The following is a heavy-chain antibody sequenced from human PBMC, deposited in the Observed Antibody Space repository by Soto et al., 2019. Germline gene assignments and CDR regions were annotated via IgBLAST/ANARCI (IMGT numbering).Heavy chain of an antibody. D-gene: IGHD2-8*02. J-gene: IGHJ5*02. CDR2: IYPGDSDT. V-gene: IGHV5-51*01. CDR3: ARSISPFYCET. Sequence: ESLKISCKGSGFSFTGYWIAWVRQMPGKGLEWMGIIYPGDSDTRYSPSFQGQVSISADRSISTAYLQWGSLKASDTAMYYCARSISPFYCETWGQGALVIVSS. CDR1: GFSFTGYW.